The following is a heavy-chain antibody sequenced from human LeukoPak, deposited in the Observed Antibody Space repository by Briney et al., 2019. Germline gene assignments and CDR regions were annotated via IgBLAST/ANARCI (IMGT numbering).Heavy chain of an antibody. J-gene: IGHJ4*02. D-gene: IGHD3-22*01. V-gene: IGHV4-31*11. CDR2: IHYRGNT. CDR1: GGSFSGYY. CDR3: AREKAYDSSVSYSNPFDF. Sequence: SETLSLTCAVYGGSFSGYYWSWIRQHPGKGLEWIGYIHYRGNTYYNPSLESRVTVSADTSKNQFSLKLSSVTAADTAVYYCAREKAYDSSVSYSNPFDFWGLGTLVTVSS.